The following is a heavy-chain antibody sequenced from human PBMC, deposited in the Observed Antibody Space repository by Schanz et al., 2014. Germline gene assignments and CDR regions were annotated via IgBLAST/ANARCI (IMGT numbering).Heavy chain of an antibody. V-gene: IGHV3-21*02. J-gene: IGHJ6*02. CDR1: GFTVSAYS. Sequence: EVQVVESGGGLVRPGGSLRLSCSGFTVSAYSANWVRQAPGKGLEWVSCITGGSTTYTYYADSVRGRFTISRDNAKSSVYLQMNSLRAEDTAVYYCARSGVDVWGQGTTVTVSS. CDR3: ARSGVDV. D-gene: IGHD3-10*01. CDR2: ITGGSTTYT.